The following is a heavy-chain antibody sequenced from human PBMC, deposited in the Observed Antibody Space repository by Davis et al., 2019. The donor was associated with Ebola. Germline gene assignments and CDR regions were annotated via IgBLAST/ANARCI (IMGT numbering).Heavy chain of an antibody. CDR2: IYYSGST. Sequence: MPSETLSFTCTVSGGSISSGGYYWSWIRQHPGKGMEWIGYIYYSGSTNYNPSLKSRVTISVDTSKNQFSLKLSSVTAADTAVYYCARHARYGDYGYYYYYYGMDVWGQGTTVTVSS. J-gene: IGHJ6*02. CDR3: ARHARYGDYGYYYYYYGMDV. CDR1: GGSISSGGYY. D-gene: IGHD4-17*01. V-gene: IGHV4-61*08.